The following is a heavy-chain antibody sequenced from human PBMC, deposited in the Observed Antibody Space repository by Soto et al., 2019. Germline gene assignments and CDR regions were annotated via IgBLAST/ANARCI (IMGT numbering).Heavy chain of an antibody. V-gene: IGHV3-15*01. CDR2: IKSKTDGGTT. CDR3: TISVAASGFGFDP. D-gene: IGHD2-15*01. CDR1: GFTFSNAW. Sequence: GGSLRLSCAASGFTFSNAWMSWVRQAPGKGLGWVGRIKSKTDGGTTDYAAPVKGRFTISRDDSKNTLYLQMNSLKTEDTAVYYCTISVAASGFGFDPWGQGTLVTVSS. J-gene: IGHJ5*02.